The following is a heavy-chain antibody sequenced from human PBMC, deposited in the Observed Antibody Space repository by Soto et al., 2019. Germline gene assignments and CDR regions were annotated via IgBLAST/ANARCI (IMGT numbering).Heavy chain of an antibody. V-gene: IGHV3-23*01. J-gene: IGHJ5*02. D-gene: IGHD2-21*02. CDR3: AKAAVYCGGDCHSSWFDP. CDR2: ISGSGGST. Sequence: SGGSLRLSCAASGFTFSSYAMSWVRQAPGKGLEWVSAISGSGGSTYYADSVRGRFTISRDNSKNTLYLQMNSLRAEDTAVYYCAKAAVYCGGDCHSSWFDPWGQGTLVTLVS. CDR1: GFTFSSYA.